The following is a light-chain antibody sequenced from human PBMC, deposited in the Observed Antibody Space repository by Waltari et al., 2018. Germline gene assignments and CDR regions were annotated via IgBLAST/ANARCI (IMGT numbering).Light chain of an antibody. CDR1: TGAVTSGHY. V-gene: IGLV7-46*01. J-gene: IGLJ2*01. Sequence: QVVVTQEPSLTVSPGGTVTLTCGSSTGAVTSGHYPYWFQQEPGQAPRTLIYDTSNKHSWTPAQFSGSLLGGKAALTLSGAQPEDEAAYYCLLSYSDFVVFGGGTKLTVL. CDR3: LLSYSDFVV. CDR2: DTS.